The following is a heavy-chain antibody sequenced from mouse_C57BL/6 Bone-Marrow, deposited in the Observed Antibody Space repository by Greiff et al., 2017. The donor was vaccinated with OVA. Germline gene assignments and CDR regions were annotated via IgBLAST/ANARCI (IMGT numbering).Heavy chain of an antibody. CDR3: TREMAWFAY. V-gene: IGHV1-59*01. D-gene: IGHD2-3*01. CDR1: GYTFTSYW. Sequence: QVQLQQPGAELVRPGTSVKLSCKASGYTFTSYWMHWVKQRPGQGLEWIGVIDPSDSYTNYNQKFKGKATLTVDTSSSTAYMQLSSLTSEDSAVYYCTREMAWFAYWGQGTLVTVSA. CDR2: IDPSDSYT. J-gene: IGHJ3*01.